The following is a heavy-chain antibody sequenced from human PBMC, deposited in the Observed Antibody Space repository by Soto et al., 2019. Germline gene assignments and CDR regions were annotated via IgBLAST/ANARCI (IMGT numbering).Heavy chain of an antibody. CDR1: GYTFTNYW. Sequence: GESLKISCKGSGYTFTNYWISWVRQMPGKGLEWMGRIDPSDSYTSSSPSFQGHVTISADKSISTAYLHWSSLKASATAMYYCAREGSGPFDYWGQGTLVTVSS. D-gene: IGHD3-10*01. CDR3: AREGSGPFDY. CDR2: IDPSDSYT. J-gene: IGHJ4*02. V-gene: IGHV5-10-1*01.